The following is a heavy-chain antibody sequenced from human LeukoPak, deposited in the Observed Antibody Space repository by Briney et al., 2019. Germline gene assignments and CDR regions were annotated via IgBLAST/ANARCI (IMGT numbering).Heavy chain of an antibody. CDR3: ARVNYYYDSSGRLDY. J-gene: IGHJ4*02. V-gene: IGHV3-11*01. D-gene: IGHD3-22*01. CDR2: ISSSGSTI. Sequence: GGSLRLSCEASGFTVSSNYMSWVRQAPGKGLEWVSYISSSGSTIYYADSVKGRSTISRDNAKNSLYLQMNSLRAEDTAVYYCARVNYYYDSSGRLDYWGQGTLVTVSS. CDR1: GFTVSSNY.